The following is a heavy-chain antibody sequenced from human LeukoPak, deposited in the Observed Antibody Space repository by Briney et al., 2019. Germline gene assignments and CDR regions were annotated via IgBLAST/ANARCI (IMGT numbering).Heavy chain of an antibody. D-gene: IGHD2-21*01. CDR3: ARLVIGGSTRIFDY. CDR1: GGSFSGYY. J-gene: IGHJ4*02. Sequence: PSETLSLTCAVYGGSFSGYYWSWIRQPPGKGLEWIGYIYYSGSTNYNPSLKSRVTISVDTSKNQFSLKLSSVTAADTAVYYCARLVIGGSTRIFDYWGQGTLVTVSS. CDR2: IYYSGST. V-gene: IGHV4-59*08.